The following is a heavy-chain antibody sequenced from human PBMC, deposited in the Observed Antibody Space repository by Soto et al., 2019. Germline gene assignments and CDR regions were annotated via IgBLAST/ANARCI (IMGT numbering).Heavy chain of an antibody. CDR1: GTIFSSYT. V-gene: IGHV1-69*08. CDR3: ARGLGGRMDD. D-gene: IGHD3-16*01. J-gene: IGHJ6*02. CDR2: IIPILGET. Sequence: QVQLVQSGAEGKKPGSSVRASCKASGTIFSSYTISWVRQAPGQGLEWMGRIIPILGETNSAQKFQGRVTLTADKSTNTAYMELNSLRLEDTALYYCARGLGGRMDDWGQGTTVTVSS.